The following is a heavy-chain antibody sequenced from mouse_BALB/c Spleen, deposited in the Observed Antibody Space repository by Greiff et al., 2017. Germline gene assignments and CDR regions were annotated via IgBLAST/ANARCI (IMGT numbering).Heavy chain of an antibody. CDR1: GFAFSSYD. D-gene: IGHD2-3*01. Sequence: EVKLVESGGGLVKPGGSLKLSCAASGFAFSSYDMSWVRQTPEKRLEWVAYISSGGGSTYYPDTVKGRFTISRDNAKNTLYLQMSSLKSEDTAMYYCARVYDYYAMDYWGQGTSVTVSA. J-gene: IGHJ4*01. CDR2: ISSGGGST. CDR3: ARVYDYYAMDY. V-gene: IGHV5-12-1*01.